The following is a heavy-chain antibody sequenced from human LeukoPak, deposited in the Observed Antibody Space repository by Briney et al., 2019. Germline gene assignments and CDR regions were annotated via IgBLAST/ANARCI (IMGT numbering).Heavy chain of an antibody. CDR3: ARVVGLTGYSSNWYSGYYYYMDV. D-gene: IGHD6-13*01. CDR1: GGTFSSYA. J-gene: IGHJ6*03. CDR2: IIPIFGTT. V-gene: IGHV1-69*06. Sequence: SVKVSCKTSGGTFSSYANTWVRQTPGQGLEWMGGIIPIFGTTNYAQKFQDRVTITADKSMSTAYMKLSSLRSEDAAVYYCARVVGLTGYSSNWYSGYYYYMDVWGKGTTVTVSS.